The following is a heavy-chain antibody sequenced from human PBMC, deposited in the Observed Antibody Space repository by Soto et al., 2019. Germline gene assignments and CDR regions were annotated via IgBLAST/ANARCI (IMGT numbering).Heavy chain of an antibody. CDR2: ISSSSNTI. CDR3: AREGSNLTWFDP. J-gene: IGHJ5*02. V-gene: IGHV3-48*01. CDR1: GFTLSSYS. D-gene: IGHD4-4*01. Sequence: EVQLVESGGGLVQPGGSLRLSCAASGFTLSSYSMNWVRQAPGKGLEWVSYISSSSNTIYYADSVKGRFTISRDNSKNSLYLQMISLRAEGPAVYYCAREGSNLTWFDPWGQGTLVTVSS.